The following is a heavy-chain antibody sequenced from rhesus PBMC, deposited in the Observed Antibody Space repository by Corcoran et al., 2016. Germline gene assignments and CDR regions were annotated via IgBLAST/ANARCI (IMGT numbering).Heavy chain of an antibody. V-gene: IGHV4-81*01. J-gene: IGHJ4*01. Sequence: QVQLQESGPGLVKPSETLSLTCAVSGGSISGYYWSWIRQPPGRGLEWIGNFEGNIAVTKYNPSLKSRVTISKDTSKNQFSLKLNSVTAADTAVYYCARDGPNCSSSYCPPQPFDSWGQGVLVTVSS. D-gene: IGHD2-15*01. CDR3: ARDGPNCSSSYCPPQPFDS. CDR2: FEGNIAVT. CDR1: GGSISGYY.